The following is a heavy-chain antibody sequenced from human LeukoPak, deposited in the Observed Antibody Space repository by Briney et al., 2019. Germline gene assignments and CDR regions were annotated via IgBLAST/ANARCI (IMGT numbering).Heavy chain of an antibody. V-gene: IGHV3-53*01. D-gene: IGHD2-21*02. CDR2: IYSGGDT. J-gene: IGHJ5*02. Sequence: GGSLRLSCAASGFTVNSNYMSWVRQAPGKGLQWVSVIYSGGDTYYADSVKGRFTISRDNSKNTLYLQMNSLRAEDTAVYYCAKETYCGGDCYPLTHFDPWGQGTLVTVSS. CDR1: GFTVNSNY. CDR3: AKETYCGGDCYPLTHFDP.